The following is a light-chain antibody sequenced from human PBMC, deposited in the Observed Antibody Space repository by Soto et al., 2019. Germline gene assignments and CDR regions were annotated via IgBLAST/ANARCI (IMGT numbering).Light chain of an antibody. Sequence: AIQLTKSPSSLSASVGDRVTITCRASQGISSALAWYQQKPGKAPKLLIYDASSLESGVPSRFSGSGSGTDVTLTISSLQPEDFSTYYCQQFNSYPLTFGGGTEVEIK. J-gene: IGKJ4*02. V-gene: IGKV1-13*02. CDR2: DAS. CDR1: QGISSA. CDR3: QQFNSYPLT.